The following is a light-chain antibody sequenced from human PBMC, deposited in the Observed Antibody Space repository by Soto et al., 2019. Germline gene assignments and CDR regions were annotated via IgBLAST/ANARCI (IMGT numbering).Light chain of an antibody. CDR3: QQYGSSPRS. J-gene: IGKJ1*01. V-gene: IGKV3-20*01. Sequence: EIVLTQSPGTLSLSPGDRATLSCRASQSVSSTYLAWYQHKLGQAPRLLIYGASSKASGIPDRFSGSGSGTDFTLTISRLEPEDFAVYYCQQYGSSPRSFGQGTKVEVK. CDR2: GAS. CDR1: QSVSSTY.